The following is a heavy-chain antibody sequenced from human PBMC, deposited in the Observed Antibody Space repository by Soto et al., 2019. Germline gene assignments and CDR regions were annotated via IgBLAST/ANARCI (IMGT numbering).Heavy chain of an antibody. V-gene: IGHV3-48*03. D-gene: IGHD1-7*01. CDR2: ISSSGSTI. CDR1: GFTFSSYE. J-gene: IGHJ6*02. Sequence: GGSLRLSCAASGFTFSSYEMNWVRQAPGKGLEWVSYISSSGSTIYYADSVKGRFTISRDNAKNSLYLQMNSLRAEDTAVYYCAREDPITVTSKAYYGMDVWGQGTTLTVSS. CDR3: AREDPITVTSKAYYGMDV.